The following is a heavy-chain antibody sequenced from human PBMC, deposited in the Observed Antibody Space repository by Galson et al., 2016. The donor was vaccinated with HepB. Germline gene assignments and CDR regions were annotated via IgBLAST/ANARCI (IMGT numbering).Heavy chain of an antibody. V-gene: IGHV4-59*01. CDR1: GGSISDDY. CDR2: IHYTGST. J-gene: IGHJ6*02. D-gene: IGHD3-10*01. CDR3: ARGRFGGGTNYYGLDV. Sequence: SETLSLTRSVSGGSISDDYWSWIRQPPGKGLEWIGYIHYTGSTKYIPSLKSRVTISVDTSRNHFSLTLNSVPAADTAVYYCARGRFGGGTNYYGLDVWGQGTTVLVS.